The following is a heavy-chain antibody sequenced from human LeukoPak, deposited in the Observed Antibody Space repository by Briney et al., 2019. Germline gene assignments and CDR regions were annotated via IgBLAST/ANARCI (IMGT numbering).Heavy chain of an antibody. D-gene: IGHD3-10*01. Sequence: SETLSLTCAVSGGSISSSNWWSWVRQPPGKGLEWIGEIYHSGSTNYNPSLKSRVTISVDTSKNQFSLKLSSVTAADTAVYYCARDPNYYGSGSRDVWGQGTTVTVSS. CDR2: IYHSGST. CDR3: ARDPNYYGSGSRDV. J-gene: IGHJ6*02. V-gene: IGHV4-4*02. CDR1: GGSISSSNW.